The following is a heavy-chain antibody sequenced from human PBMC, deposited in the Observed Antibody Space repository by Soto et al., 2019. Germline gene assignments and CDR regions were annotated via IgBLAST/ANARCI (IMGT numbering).Heavy chain of an antibody. CDR2: IACDGSNK. V-gene: IGHV3-30*02. CDR3: PKPQRTATAIAWCFEL. D-gene: IGHD5-18*01. J-gene: IGHJ2*01. CDR1: GFTFSTYG. Sequence: PGGSLRLCYAASGFTFSTYGVHGVRQTTGKGLEWVGLIACDGSNKLYSDSVRGRFTISRDNSKNTFYLQMNSPRAEDTAVYYCPKPQRTATAIAWCFELWRRGTLVTVPS.